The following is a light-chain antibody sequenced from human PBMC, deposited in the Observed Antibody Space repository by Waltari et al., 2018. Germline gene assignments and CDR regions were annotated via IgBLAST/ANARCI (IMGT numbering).Light chain of an antibody. V-gene: IGLV2-14*03. J-gene: IGLJ3*02. Sequence: QSALTQPASVSGSPGQSITISCTGTNTAVGTYNNFTWYQLHPGKVPKLLISEVSNRPSGVSDRFSGSKSGNTASLTISGLQGEDEAEYFCSSYTRDSTVLFGGGTKLSVL. CDR1: NTAVGTYNN. CDR2: EVS. CDR3: SSYTRDSTVL.